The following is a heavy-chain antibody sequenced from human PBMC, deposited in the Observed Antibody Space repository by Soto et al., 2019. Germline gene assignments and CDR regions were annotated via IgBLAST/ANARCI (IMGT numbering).Heavy chain of an antibody. J-gene: IGHJ6*02. CDR2: IDWDDDK. CDR3: ARDSVALYYYYYGMDV. CDR1: GFSLSTSGMC. V-gene: IGHV2-70*11. D-gene: IGHD2-21*01. Sequence: SGPTLVNPTQTLTLTCTFSGFSLSTSGMCVTWIRQPPGKALEWLARIDWDDDKYYSTSLKTRLTISKDTSKNQVVLTMTNMDPVDTATYYCARDSVALYYYYYGMDVWGQGTTVTVSS.